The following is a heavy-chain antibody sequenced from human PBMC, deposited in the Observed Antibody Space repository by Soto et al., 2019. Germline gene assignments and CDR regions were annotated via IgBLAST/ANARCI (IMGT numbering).Heavy chain of an antibody. Sequence: GGSLRLSCAASGFTFSSYAMSWVRQAPGKGLEWVSAISGSGGSTYYADSVKGRFTISRDNSKNTLYLQMNSLRAEDTAVYYCAKARPSRQLPNWYFDLWGRGTLVTVSS. CDR3: AKARPSRQLPNWYFDL. J-gene: IGHJ2*01. CDR1: GFTFSSYA. V-gene: IGHV3-23*01. CDR2: ISGSGGST. D-gene: IGHD6-6*01.